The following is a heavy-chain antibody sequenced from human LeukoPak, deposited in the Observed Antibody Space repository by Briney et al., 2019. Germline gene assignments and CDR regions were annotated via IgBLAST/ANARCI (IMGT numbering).Heavy chain of an antibody. CDR2: IYYSGST. Sequence: SETLSLTCTVSGGSIRSSSYYWGWIRQPPGKELEWIGSIYYSGSTYYNPSLKSRVTISVDTSKNQFSLKLSSVTAADTAVYYCARHVLLSYSYGYVRGNYYFDYWGQGTLVTVSS. J-gene: IGHJ4*02. CDR1: GGSIRSSSYY. CDR3: ARHVLLSYSYGYVRGNYYFDY. D-gene: IGHD5-18*01. V-gene: IGHV4-39*01.